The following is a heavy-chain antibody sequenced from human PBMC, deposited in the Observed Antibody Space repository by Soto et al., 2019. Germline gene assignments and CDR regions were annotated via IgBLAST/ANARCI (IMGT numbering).Heavy chain of an antibody. CDR2: IYYSGST. J-gene: IGHJ4*02. D-gene: IGHD2-21*02. Sequence: PSDTLSLTCTVSGGSISSGGYYWSWILHHPGKGLEWIGYIYYSGSTYYNPSLKSRVTISVDTSKNQFSLKLSSVTAADTAVYYCARGGDIVVVTAPIDYWGQGTLVTVSS. CDR3: ARGGDIVVVTAPIDY. V-gene: IGHV4-31*03. CDR1: GGSISSGGYY.